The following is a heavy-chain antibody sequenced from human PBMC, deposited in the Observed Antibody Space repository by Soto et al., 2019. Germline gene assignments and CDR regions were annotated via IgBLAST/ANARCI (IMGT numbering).Heavy chain of an antibody. CDR1: GYSFTSYW. CDR2: IYPGDSDT. CDR3: ARQSYCGGDCYLAPVDY. Sequence: PGESLKISCKGSGYSFTSYWIGWVRQMPGKGLEWMGIIYPGDSDTRYSPSFQGQVTISADKSISTAYLQWSSLKASDTAMYYCARQSYCGGDCYLAPVDYWGQGTLVTVYS. V-gene: IGHV5-51*01. D-gene: IGHD2-21*02. J-gene: IGHJ4*02.